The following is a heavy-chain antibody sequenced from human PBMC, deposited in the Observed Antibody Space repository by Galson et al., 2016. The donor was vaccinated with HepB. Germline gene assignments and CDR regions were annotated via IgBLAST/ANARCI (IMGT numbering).Heavy chain of an antibody. D-gene: IGHD3-22*01. CDR3: ARNTITSSSDGSGYPETFDF. CDR2: IYWDDDK. J-gene: IGHJ3*01. V-gene: IGHV2-5*02. CDR1: GFSLSTSGVG. Sequence: PALVKPTQTLTLTCTFSGFSLSTSGVGVGWIRQPPGKALEWLALIYWDDDKRYSPSLKSRLTITTDTSKNLVVLTMTYLDPVDSATYYCARNTITSSSDGSGYPETFDFWGQGTMVTVSS.